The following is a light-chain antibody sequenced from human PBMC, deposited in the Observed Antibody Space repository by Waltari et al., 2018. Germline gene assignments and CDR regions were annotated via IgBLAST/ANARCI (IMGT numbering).Light chain of an antibody. Sequence: IVFTPSPSHPSLTPGERGNLSCRASQSVGKYLAWYQQKPGQAPRLLIYDASTRATGIPDRFSGSGSGTDFSLTISRLEPEDFAVYYCQKYVSLPATFGQGTNVEIK. V-gene: IGKV3-20*01. J-gene: IGKJ1*01. CDR1: QSVGKY. CDR2: DAS. CDR3: QKYVSLPAT.